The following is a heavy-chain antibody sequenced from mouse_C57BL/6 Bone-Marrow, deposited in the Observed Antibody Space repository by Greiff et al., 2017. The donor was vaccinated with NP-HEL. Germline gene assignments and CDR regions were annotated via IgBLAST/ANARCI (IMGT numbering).Heavy chain of an antibody. J-gene: IGHJ3*01. CDR1: GYEFSNYW. Sequence: VQLQQSGAELVKPGASVKISCKASGYEFSNYWMNWVKQRPGQGLEWIGQIYPGDGGTNYNGKFKDKATLTADKSSSTDYMQLSRLTSEDTAVYFCARGADWGQGTRVTVSA. CDR3: ARGAD. V-gene: IGHV1-80*01. CDR2: IYPGDGGT.